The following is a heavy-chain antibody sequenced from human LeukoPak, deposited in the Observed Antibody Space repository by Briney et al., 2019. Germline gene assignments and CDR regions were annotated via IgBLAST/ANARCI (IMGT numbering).Heavy chain of an antibody. CDR3: ARGKEFGWLQLEEYFDY. D-gene: IGHD5-24*01. CDR2: ISSSGSTI. CDR1: GFTFSSYE. V-gene: IGHV3-48*03. J-gene: IGHJ4*02. Sequence: GGSLRLSCAASGFTFSSYEMNWVRQAPGQGLEWVSYISSSGSTIYYADSVKGRFTISRDNAKNSLYLQMNSLRAEDTAVYYCARGKEFGWLQLEEYFDYWGQGTLVTVSS.